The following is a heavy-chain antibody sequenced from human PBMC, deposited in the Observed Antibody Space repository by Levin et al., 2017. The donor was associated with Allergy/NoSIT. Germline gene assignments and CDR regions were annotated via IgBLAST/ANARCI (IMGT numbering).Heavy chain of an antibody. CDR2: IYSGGST. Sequence: TGGSLRLSCAASGFTVSSNYMSWVRQAPGKGLEWVSVIYSGGSTYYADSVKGRFTISRDNSKNTLYLQMNSLRAEDTAVYYCARKGYDSSGRDWFDPWGQGTLVTVSS. V-gene: IGHV3-66*01. D-gene: IGHD3-22*01. CDR3: ARKGYDSSGRDWFDP. CDR1: GFTVSSNY. J-gene: IGHJ5*02.